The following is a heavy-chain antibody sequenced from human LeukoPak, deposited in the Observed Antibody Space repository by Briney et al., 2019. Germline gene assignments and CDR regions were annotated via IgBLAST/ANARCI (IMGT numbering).Heavy chain of an antibody. CDR1: GFTFSGNW. CDR2: TNGDDTST. J-gene: IGHJ4*02. V-gene: IGHV3-74*03. Sequence: PGGSLRLSCVASGFTFSGNWMPWVRQAPGKGLVWVSHTNGDDTSTTYADSVKGRFHISRDNAKNTLYLQMNSLRAEDTAVYYCARDSYFSLDSWGLGTLVTVSS. D-gene: IGHD2-21*01. CDR3: ARDSYFSLDS.